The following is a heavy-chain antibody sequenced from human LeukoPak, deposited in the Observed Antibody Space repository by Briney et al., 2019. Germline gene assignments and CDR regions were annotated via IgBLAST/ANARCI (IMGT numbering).Heavy chain of an antibody. D-gene: IGHD3-22*01. V-gene: IGHV4-34*01. CDR2: INHSGST. Sequence: SETLSLTCAVYGGSFSGYYWSWIRQPPGKGLEWIGEINHSGSTNYNPSLKSRVTISVDTSKNQFSLKLSSVTAADTAVYYFASRTFIHYYDISGYDAFVIWGQGTMVTVS. CDR3: ASRTFIHYYDISGYDAFVI. J-gene: IGHJ3*02. CDR1: GGSFSGYY.